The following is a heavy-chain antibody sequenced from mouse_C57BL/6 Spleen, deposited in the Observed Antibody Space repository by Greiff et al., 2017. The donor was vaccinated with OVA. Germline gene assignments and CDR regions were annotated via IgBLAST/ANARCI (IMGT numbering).Heavy chain of an antibody. Sequence: VKLQESGPELVKPGASVKISCKASGHAFSSSWMNWVKQRPGKGLEWIGRIYPGDGDTNYNGKFKGKATLTADKSSSTAYMQLSSLTSEDSAVYFCARSSDGYYVYYAMDYWGQGTSVTVSS. J-gene: IGHJ4*01. CDR3: ARSSDGYYVYYAMDY. CDR1: GHAFSSSW. V-gene: IGHV1-82*01. CDR2: IYPGDGDT. D-gene: IGHD2-3*01.